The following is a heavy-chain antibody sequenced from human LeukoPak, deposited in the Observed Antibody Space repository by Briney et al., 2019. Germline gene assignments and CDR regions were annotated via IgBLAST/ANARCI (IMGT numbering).Heavy chain of an antibody. Sequence: GGSLRLSCAASGFTVNSNYISWVRQAPGKGLEWVSVIYSGGSTYYADSVKGRFTISRDSSKNTLYLQMNSLRAEDTAVYYCARDREQSPYGMDVWGQGTTVTVSS. CDR1: GFTVNSNY. CDR2: IYSGGST. V-gene: IGHV3-53*01. D-gene: IGHD1-26*01. J-gene: IGHJ6*02. CDR3: ARDREQSPYGMDV.